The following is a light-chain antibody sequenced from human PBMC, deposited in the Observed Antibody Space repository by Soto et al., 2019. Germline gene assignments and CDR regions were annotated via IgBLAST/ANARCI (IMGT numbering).Light chain of an antibody. Sequence: DIQMTQSPSTLSASVGDRVTITCRASQSISSWLAWYQQKPGKAPKLLIYTASSLKSGVPSRFSGSGSGTEFTLTISSLQPDDFATYCSQQYNSYSRETFGQGTKVEIK. J-gene: IGKJ1*01. V-gene: IGKV1-5*03. CDR1: QSISSW. CDR3: QQYNSYSRET. CDR2: TAS.